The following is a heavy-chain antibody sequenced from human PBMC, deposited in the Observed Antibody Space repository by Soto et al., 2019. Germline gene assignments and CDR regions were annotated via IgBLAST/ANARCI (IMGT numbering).Heavy chain of an antibody. V-gene: IGHV4-59*01. CDR3: ARYSGYDRYYYYYMDV. D-gene: IGHD5-12*01. CDR2: IYYSGST. Sequence: SETLSLTCTVSGGSISSYYWSWIRQPPGKGLEWIGYIYYSGSTNYNPSLKSRVTISVDTSKNQFSLKLSSVTAADTAVYYCARYSGYDRYYYYYMDVWGKGTTVTVSS. CDR1: GGSISSYY. J-gene: IGHJ6*03.